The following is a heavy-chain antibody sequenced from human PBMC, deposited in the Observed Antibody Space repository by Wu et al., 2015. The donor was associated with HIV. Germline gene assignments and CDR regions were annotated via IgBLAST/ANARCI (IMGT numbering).Heavy chain of an antibody. Sequence: QVQLVQSGAEVKKPGSSVKVSCKASGGTFSSYAISWVRQAPGQGLEWMGGIIPIFGTANYAQKFQGRVTITTDESTSTAYMELSSLRSEDTALYYCSTDSFVTKTSYWGQGTLVTVSS. CDR2: IIPIFGTA. CDR3: STDSFVTKTSY. D-gene: IGHD4-17*01. V-gene: IGHV1-69*05. CDR1: GGTFSSYA. J-gene: IGHJ4*02.